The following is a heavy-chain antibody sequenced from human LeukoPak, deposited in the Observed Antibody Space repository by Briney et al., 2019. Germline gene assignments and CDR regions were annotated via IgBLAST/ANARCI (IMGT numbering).Heavy chain of an antibody. J-gene: IGHJ4*02. V-gene: IGHV4-4*07. CDR1: GGSFSGHY. D-gene: IGHD4-23*01. Sequence: SETLSLTCAVYGGSFSGHYWSWIRQPAGKGLEWIGRIYTSGSTNYNPSLKSRVTMSVDTSKNQFSLKLSSVTAADTAVYYCARDGYGGHWGQGTLVTVSS. CDR2: IYTSGST. CDR3: ARDGYGGH.